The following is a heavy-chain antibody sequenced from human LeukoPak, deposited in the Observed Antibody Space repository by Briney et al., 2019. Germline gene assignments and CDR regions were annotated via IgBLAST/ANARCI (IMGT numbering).Heavy chain of an antibody. CDR1: GDSVSSNSAA. J-gene: IGHJ4*02. Sequence: SQTLSLTCAISGDSVSSNSAAWNWIRQSPSRGLEWLGRTYHRSKWYNDYAVSVKSRITINPDTSKNQFSLQLNSVTPEDTAVYYCAREPASGPGWQWLAKRRYYFDYWGQGTLVTVSS. V-gene: IGHV6-1*01. D-gene: IGHD6-19*01. CDR2: TYHRSKWYN. CDR3: AREPASGPGWQWLAKRRYYFDY.